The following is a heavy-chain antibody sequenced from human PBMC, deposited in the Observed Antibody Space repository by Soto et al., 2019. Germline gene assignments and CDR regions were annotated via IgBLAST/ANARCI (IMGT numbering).Heavy chain of an antibody. D-gene: IGHD3-10*01. CDR2: TYYTADT. J-gene: IGHJ5*01. CDR1: GVSIRSYF. CDR3: AGSKHRGESFDY. Sequence: SETLSLTCTVSGVSIRSYFWSWIRQPPGKGLEWIGYTYYTADTKYSPSLESRATISADPSKKQFSLSLSPVSAADTALYFCAGSKHRGESFDYGAHGALVTAAS. V-gene: IGHV4-59*01.